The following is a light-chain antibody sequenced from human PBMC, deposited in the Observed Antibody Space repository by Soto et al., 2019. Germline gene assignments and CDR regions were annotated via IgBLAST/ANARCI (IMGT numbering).Light chain of an antibody. CDR2: GAT. CDR1: QSVSSNF. CDR3: QHYTDSPPAWT. Sequence: ELVLTQSPGTLSLSPGERATLSCRASQSVSSNFLAWYQHNPGLAPRLLIYGATTRATGIPDMFSGSGSGTDFTLTISNLEPEDFAVYYCQHYTDSPPAWTFGQGTKVDIK. V-gene: IGKV3-20*01. J-gene: IGKJ1*01.